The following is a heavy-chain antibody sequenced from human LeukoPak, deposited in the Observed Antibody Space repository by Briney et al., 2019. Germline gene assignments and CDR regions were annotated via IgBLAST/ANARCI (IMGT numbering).Heavy chain of an antibody. Sequence: GASVKVSCKASGYTFTSYGISWVRQAPGQGLEWMGWISAYNGNTNYAQKLQGRVTMTTDTSTSTAYMELRSLRSDDTAVYYCARDRGGRYYYDSSGYYDYWGQGTLVTVSS. CDR1: GYTFTSYG. V-gene: IGHV1-18*01. J-gene: IGHJ4*02. CDR3: ARDRGGRYYYDSSGYYDY. CDR2: ISAYNGNT. D-gene: IGHD3-22*01.